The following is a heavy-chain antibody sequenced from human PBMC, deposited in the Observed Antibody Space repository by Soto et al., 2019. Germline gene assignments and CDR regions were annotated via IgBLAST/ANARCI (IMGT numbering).Heavy chain of an antibody. Sequence: SETLSLTCTVSGGSITSSKHYWSWIRQHPGKGLEWIGYIYLSGFTYSNPSLKSRVSMSIDTSKNEFSLKLSSVTAADTAVYYCARRYGYSFDYWGQGTLVTVSS. CDR2: IYLSGFT. D-gene: IGHD1-1*01. V-gene: IGHV4-30-4*08. J-gene: IGHJ4*02. CDR3: ARRYGYSFDY. CDR1: GGSITSSKHY.